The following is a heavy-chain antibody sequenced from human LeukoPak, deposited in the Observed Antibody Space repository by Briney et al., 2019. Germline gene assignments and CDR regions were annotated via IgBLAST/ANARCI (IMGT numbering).Heavy chain of an antibody. CDR2: IKQDGSEK. CDR1: GFTFSSYW. Sequence: GGSLRLSCAASGFTFSSYWMSWVRQAPGKGLEWVANIKQDGSEKYYVDSVKGRFTISRDNAKNSLYLQMNSLRAEDTAVYYCARALYSSGWYNDDYWGQGTLVTVSS. CDR3: ARALYSSGWYNDDY. J-gene: IGHJ4*02. D-gene: IGHD6-19*01. V-gene: IGHV3-7*02.